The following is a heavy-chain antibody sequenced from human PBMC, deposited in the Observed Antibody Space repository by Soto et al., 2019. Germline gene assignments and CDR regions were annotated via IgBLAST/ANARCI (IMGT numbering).Heavy chain of an antibody. D-gene: IGHD1-26*01. CDR2: IYYSGST. CDR1: GGSISSTSFY. Sequence: SETLSLTCTVSGGSISSTSFYWGWVRQPPGKGLEWIGNIYYSGSTYYNPSLKSRVTISVDTSKNQFSLKLNSVTAADTAVYYCTKTSGSYGGYYYYALDVWGQGTTVTVSS. J-gene: IGHJ6*02. V-gene: IGHV4-39*01. CDR3: TKTSGSYGGYYYYALDV.